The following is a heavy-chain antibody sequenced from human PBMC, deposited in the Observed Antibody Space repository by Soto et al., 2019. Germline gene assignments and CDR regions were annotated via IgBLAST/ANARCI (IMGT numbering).Heavy chain of an antibody. CDR1: GFTFSSYA. V-gene: IGHV3-23*01. D-gene: IGHD2-2*01. J-gene: IGHJ4*02. CDR3: AKDRRGSSTSLYYFDY. Sequence: GGSLRLSCAASGFTFSSYAMSWVRQAPGKGLEWVSAISGSGGSTYYADSVKGRFTISRDNSKNTLYLQMNSLRAEDKAVYYCAKDRRGSSTSLYYFDYWGQGTLVTVSS. CDR2: ISGSGGST.